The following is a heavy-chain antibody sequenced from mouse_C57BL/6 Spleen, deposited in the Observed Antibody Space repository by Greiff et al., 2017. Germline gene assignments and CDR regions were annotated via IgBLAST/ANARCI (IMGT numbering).Heavy chain of an antibody. Sequence: VQLQQSGAELMKPGASVKLSCKATGYTFTGYWIEWVKQRPGHGLEWIGEILPGSGSTNYNEKVKGKATFTADTSSNTAYMQLSSLTTEDSAIYYCAKNYDYDEGGYYAMDYWGQGTSVTVAS. V-gene: IGHV1-9*01. CDR3: AKNYDYDEGGYYAMDY. CDR1: GYTFTGYW. CDR2: ILPGSGST. D-gene: IGHD2-4*01. J-gene: IGHJ4*01.